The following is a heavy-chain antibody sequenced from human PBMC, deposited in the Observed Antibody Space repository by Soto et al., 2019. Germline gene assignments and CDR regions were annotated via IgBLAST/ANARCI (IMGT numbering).Heavy chain of an antibody. D-gene: IGHD3-22*01. CDR3: ATEYYYDSSGYWTLLGLPHY. CDR1: GGTFSSYA. J-gene: IGHJ4*02. CDR2: IIPIFGTA. Sequence: GASVKVSCKASGGTFSSYAISWVRQAPGQGLEWMGGIIPIFGTANYAQKFRGRVTITADESTSTAYMELSSLRSEDTAVYYCATEYYYDSSGYWTLLGLPHYWGQGTLVTVSS. V-gene: IGHV1-69*13.